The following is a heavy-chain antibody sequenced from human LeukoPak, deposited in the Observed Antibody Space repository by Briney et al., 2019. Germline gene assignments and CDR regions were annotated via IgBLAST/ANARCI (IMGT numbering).Heavy chain of an antibody. CDR3: ARDLHYYVAMDV. D-gene: IGHD3-10*02. J-gene: IGHJ6*02. CDR2: INPNSGGT. CDR1: GYTFTGYY. V-gene: IGHV1-2*02. Sequence: ASVKVSCKASGYTFTGYYMHWVRQAPGQGLEWMGWINPNSGGTNYAQKFQGRVTMTRDTSISTAYMELNRLRSDDTAVYYCARDLHYYVAMDVWGQGTTVTVSS.